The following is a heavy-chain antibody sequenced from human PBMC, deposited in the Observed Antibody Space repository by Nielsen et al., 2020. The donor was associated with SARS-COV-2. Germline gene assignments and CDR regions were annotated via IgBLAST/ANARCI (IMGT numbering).Heavy chain of an antibody. CDR2: ISYDGSNK. Sequence: SLKISCAASGFTFSSYGMHWVRQAPGKGLEWVAVISYDGSNKYYADSVKGRFTISRDNSKNTLYLQMNSLRAEDTAVYYCAKDKGGGDCFGMDVWGQGTTVTVSS. CDR1: GFTFSSYG. J-gene: IGHJ6*02. V-gene: IGHV3-30*18. CDR3: AKDKGGGDCFGMDV. D-gene: IGHD2-21*02.